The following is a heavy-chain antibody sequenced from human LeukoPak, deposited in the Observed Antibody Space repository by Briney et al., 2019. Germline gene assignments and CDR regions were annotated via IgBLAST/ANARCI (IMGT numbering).Heavy chain of an antibody. CDR1: GVSMRGYY. V-gene: IGHV4-59*12. Sequence: SETLSLTCTVSGVSMRGYYWSWLRQPPGKGLEWIGYIHYSGTTTYNPSLKSRVTISVDTSKNQFSLKLSSVTAADTAVYYCARDPMITFGGVIVWGQGTLVTVSS. CDR2: IHYSGTT. CDR3: ARDPMITFGGVIV. D-gene: IGHD3-16*02. J-gene: IGHJ4*02.